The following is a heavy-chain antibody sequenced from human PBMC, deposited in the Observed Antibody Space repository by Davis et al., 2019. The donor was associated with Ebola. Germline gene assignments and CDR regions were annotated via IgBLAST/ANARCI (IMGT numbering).Heavy chain of an antibody. CDR1: GYTFTSYA. V-gene: IGHV1-3*01. CDR3: ATGLEMATIQYYYYGMDV. CDR2: INAGNGNT. Sequence: ASVKVSCKASGYTFTSYAMHWVRQAPGQRLEWMGWINAGNGNTKYSQKFQGRVTITRDTSASTAYMELSSLRSEDTAVYYCATGLEMATIQYYYYGMDVWGQGTTVTVSS. D-gene: IGHD5-24*01. J-gene: IGHJ6*02.